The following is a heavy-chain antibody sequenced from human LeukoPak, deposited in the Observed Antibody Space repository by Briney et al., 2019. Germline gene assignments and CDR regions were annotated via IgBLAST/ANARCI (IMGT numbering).Heavy chain of an antibody. CDR1: GYTFTNYD. J-gene: IGHJ4*02. Sequence: ASVKVSCKASGYTFTNYDIHWVRQATGQGLEWMGWMNPYSANTGYAQNFQGRITITRNTSISTAYMELSSLRSEDTAVYYCARSYSYGSRPFFDYWGQGTLVTVSS. V-gene: IGHV1-8*03. CDR3: ARSYSYGSRPFFDY. CDR2: MNPYSANT. D-gene: IGHD5-18*01.